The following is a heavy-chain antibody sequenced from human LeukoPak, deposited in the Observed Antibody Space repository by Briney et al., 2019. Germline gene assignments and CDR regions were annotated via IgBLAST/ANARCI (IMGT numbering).Heavy chain of an antibody. J-gene: IGHJ4*02. V-gene: IGHV3-7*01. CDR3: ARSIPAIDY. CDR1: GFTFTNYW. Sequence: GGSLRLSCVASGFTFTNYWMSWVRQAPGKGLEWVANIKQDGSAKFYVDSVKGRFTISRDNAKTSLYLQMNSLRADDTAVYYCARSIPAIDYWGQGTLVTVSS. CDR2: IKQDGSAK. D-gene: IGHD6-6*01.